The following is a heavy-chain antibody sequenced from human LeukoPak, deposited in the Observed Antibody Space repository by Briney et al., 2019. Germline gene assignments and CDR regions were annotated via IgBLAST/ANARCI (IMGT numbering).Heavy chain of an antibody. CDR2: IYYSGST. V-gene: IGHV4-59*01. Sequence: SETLSLTCTVSAGSISSYYWSWIRQPPGKGLEWIGYIYYSGSTNYNPSLKSRVTISADTSKNQFSLKLSSVTAADTAVYYCAREKGPFRGGNIRFLEWIPHDDFDIWGQGPVVTVSS. D-gene: IGHD3-3*01. CDR3: AREKGPFRGGNIRFLEWIPHDDFDI. J-gene: IGHJ3*02. CDR1: AGSISSYY.